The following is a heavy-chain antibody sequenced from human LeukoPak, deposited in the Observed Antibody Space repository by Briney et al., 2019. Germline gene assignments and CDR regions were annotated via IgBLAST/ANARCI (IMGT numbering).Heavy chain of an antibody. V-gene: IGHV4-34*01. D-gene: IGHD5-18*01. CDR2: INDSGST. CDR1: GGSFSGYY. Sequence: PSETLSLTCAVYGGSFSGYYWSWIRQPLGKGLEWIGEINDSGSTNYNPSLKSRVTISVDTSNNRVSLKVDSVTAADTAVYYCARRAGYDYGQIDHWGRGTLVTVSS. J-gene: IGHJ4*02. CDR3: ARRAGYDYGQIDH.